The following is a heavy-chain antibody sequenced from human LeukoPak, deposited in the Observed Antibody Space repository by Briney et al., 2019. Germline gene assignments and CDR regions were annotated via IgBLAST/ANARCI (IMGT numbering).Heavy chain of an antibody. CDR2: IYYSGST. D-gene: IGHD6-13*01. J-gene: IGHJ4*02. CDR3: ARQHSSNYY. V-gene: IGHV4-39*01. CDR1: GGSITSYY. Sequence: SETLSLTCTVSGGSITSYYWSWIRQPPGKGLEWIGTIYYSGSTYYNPSLKSRVTISVDTSKNQFSLRLNSVTAADTAVYYCARQHSSNYYWGQGTLVTVSS.